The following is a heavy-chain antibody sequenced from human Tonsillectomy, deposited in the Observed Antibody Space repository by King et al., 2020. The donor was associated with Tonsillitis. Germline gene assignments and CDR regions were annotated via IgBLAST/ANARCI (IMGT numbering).Heavy chain of an antibody. CDR1: GFSLTTSGMC. Sequence: TLKESGPALVKPTQTLTLTCSFSGFSLTTSGMCVTWIRQPPGKALEWLAMIDWDDDKHYSTSLETRLTISKDTSKNQVVLTMTNMDPVDTATYYCSRTHDYTNPSFDYWGQGTLVIVSS. CDR3: SRTHDYTNPSFDY. V-gene: IGHV2-70*01. J-gene: IGHJ4*02. CDR2: IDWDDDK. D-gene: IGHD4-11*01.